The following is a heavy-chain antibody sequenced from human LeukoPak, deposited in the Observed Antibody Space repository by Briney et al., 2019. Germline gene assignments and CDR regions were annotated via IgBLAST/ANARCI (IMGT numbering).Heavy chain of an antibody. CDR2: MNPNSGNT. J-gene: IGHJ3*02. Sequence: ASVKVSCKASGYTFTSYDINWVRQATGQGLEGMGWMNPNSGNTGYAQKFQGRVTITRNTSISTAYMELSSLRSEDTAVYYCARYWDGYGHDAFDIWGQGTMVTVSS. CDR1: GYTFTSYD. CDR3: ARYWDGYGHDAFDI. D-gene: IGHD5-24*01. V-gene: IGHV1-8*03.